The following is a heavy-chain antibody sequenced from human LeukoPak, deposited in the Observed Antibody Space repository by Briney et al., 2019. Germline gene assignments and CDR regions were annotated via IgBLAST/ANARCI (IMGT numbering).Heavy chain of an antibody. CDR2: INPNSGGT. D-gene: IGHD7-27*01. V-gene: IGHV1-2*02. Sequence: ASVKVSCKASGYTFTGYYMHWVRQAPGQGLEWMGWINPNSGGTNYAQKFQGRVTMTRDTSISTAYVELSRLRSDDTAVYYCARVPGDDYYFDYWGQGTLVTVSS. J-gene: IGHJ4*02. CDR3: ARVPGDDYYFDY. CDR1: GYTFTGYY.